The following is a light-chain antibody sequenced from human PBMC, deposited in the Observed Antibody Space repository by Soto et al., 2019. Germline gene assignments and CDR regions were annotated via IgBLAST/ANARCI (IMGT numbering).Light chain of an antibody. J-gene: IGKJ1*01. CDR3: QQYSIWRT. CDR2: AAS. CDR1: QSISSY. V-gene: IGKV1-39*01. Sequence: DIQMTQSPSSLSASVGDRVTITCRASQSISSYLNWYHQKPGKAPKLLIYAASSLQSGVPSRFSGSGSGTEFTLTISSLQSEDFAVYYCQQYSIWRTFGQGTKVDIK.